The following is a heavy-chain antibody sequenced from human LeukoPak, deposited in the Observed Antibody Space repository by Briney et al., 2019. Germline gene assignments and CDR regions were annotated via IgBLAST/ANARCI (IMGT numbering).Heavy chain of an antibody. CDR1: GGSFSGYY. J-gene: IGHJ4*02. D-gene: IGHD6-19*01. CDR2: INHSGST. V-gene: IGHV4-34*01. CDR3: AIRSGWYVSFDY. Sequence: SETLSLTCAVYGGSFSGYYWSWIRQPPGKGLEWIGEINHSGSTNYNPSLKSRVTISVDTSKNQFSLKLSSVTAADTAVYYCAIRSGWYVSFDYWGQGTLVTVSS.